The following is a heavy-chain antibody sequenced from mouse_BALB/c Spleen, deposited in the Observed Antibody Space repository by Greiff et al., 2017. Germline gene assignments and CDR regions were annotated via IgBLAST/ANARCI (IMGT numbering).Heavy chain of an antibody. CDR3: ARRHYGNYVRNFDY. V-gene: IGHV1-20*01. CDR1: GYSFTGYF. D-gene: IGHD2-1*01. CDR2: INPYNGDT. Sequence: EVMLVESGPELVKPGASVKISCKASGYSFTGYFMNWVMQSHGKSLEWIGRINPYNGDTFYNQKFKGKATLTVDKSSSTAYMQLNSLTSEDSAVYYCARRHYGNYVRNFDYWGQGTTLTVSS. J-gene: IGHJ2*01.